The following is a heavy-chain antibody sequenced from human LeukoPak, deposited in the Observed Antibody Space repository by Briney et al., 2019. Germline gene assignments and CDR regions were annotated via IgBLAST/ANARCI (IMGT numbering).Heavy chain of an antibody. Sequence: GGSLRLSCAASGFTFSSYGMHWVRQAPGKGLEWVAFIRYDGSNKYYADSVKGRFTISRDNSKDTLYLQMNSLRAEDTAVYYCAKAYAGDRTPFDYWGQGTLVTVSS. J-gene: IGHJ4*02. V-gene: IGHV3-30*02. CDR1: GFTFSSYG. CDR2: IRYDGSNK. D-gene: IGHD2-2*01. CDR3: AKAYAGDRTPFDY.